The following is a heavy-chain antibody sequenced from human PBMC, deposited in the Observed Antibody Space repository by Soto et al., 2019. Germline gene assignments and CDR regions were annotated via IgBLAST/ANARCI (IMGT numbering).Heavy chain of an antibody. CDR1: GFTFSSYA. Sequence: AGGSLRLSCAASGFTFSSYAMSWVRQAPGKGLEWVSAISGSGGRTSCADSVKGRFTISRDNSKNTLYLQMDSLRADDTAVYYCAKGCGADCYSCVNWGQGTPVTVSS. CDR2: ISGSGGRT. D-gene: IGHD2-21*02. J-gene: IGHJ4*02. V-gene: IGHV3-23*01. CDR3: AKGCGADCYSCVN.